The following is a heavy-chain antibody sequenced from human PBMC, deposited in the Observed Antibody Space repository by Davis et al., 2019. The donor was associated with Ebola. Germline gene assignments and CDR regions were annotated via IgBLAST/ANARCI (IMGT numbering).Heavy chain of an antibody. Sequence: ASVKVSCKASGYTFTSYAMHWVRQAPGQGLEWMGWINPNSGGTNYAQKFQGRVTMTRDTSISTAYMELSRLRSDDTAVYYCARDRVAVAHYYYYYGMDVWGQGTTVTVSS. J-gene: IGHJ6*02. V-gene: IGHV1-2*02. D-gene: IGHD6-19*01. CDR1: GYTFTSYA. CDR2: INPNSGGT. CDR3: ARDRVAVAHYYYYYGMDV.